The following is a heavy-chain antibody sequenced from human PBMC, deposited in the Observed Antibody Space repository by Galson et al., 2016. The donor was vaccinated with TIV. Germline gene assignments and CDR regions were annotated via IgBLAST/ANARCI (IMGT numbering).Heavy chain of an antibody. V-gene: IGHV3-74*01. J-gene: IGHJ5*02. Sequence: LRLSCAGSGFIFSTYWMHWVRQVPGKGLLWVSHVNRDGSNTSYADSVKGRFTISRDNAKNMVYLQMNSLSGEDTAVYYCARMNYDFWSGSNPGWWFDPWGQGTQVTVSS. D-gene: IGHD3-3*01. CDR2: VNRDGSNT. CDR1: GFIFSTYW. CDR3: ARMNYDFWSGSNPGWWFDP.